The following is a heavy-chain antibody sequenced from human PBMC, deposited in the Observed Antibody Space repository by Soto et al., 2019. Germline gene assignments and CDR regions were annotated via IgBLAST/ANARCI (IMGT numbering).Heavy chain of an antibody. CDR2: INRDGGST. CDR1: GFTFRKAW. J-gene: IGHJ4*02. V-gene: IGHV3-20*04. D-gene: IGHD4-17*01. Sequence: PGGSLRLSCVVSGFTFRKAWMSWVRQAPGRGLEWVSGINRDGGSTSYADSVKGRFTISRDNAKNSLYLQMNSLRVEDTALYYCARAPGFYGDFFDYWGQGTLVTVSS. CDR3: ARAPGFYGDFFDY.